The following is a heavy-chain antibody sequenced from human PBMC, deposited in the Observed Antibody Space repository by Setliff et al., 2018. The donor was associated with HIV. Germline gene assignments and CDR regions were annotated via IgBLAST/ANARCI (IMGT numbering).Heavy chain of an antibody. J-gene: IGHJ4*02. CDR2: IYTSGST. D-gene: IGHD3-9*01. Sequence: SEPLSLPCTFSGGSITNGGYYWSWIRQPAGKGLDWIGHIYTSGSTNFNPSLKSRVTISMDMSKNQFSLKLTSLTSADTAVYYCARGSGTFHDVLSFGPWGQGTLVTVSS. CDR3: ARGSGTFHDVLSFGP. V-gene: IGHV4-61*09. CDR1: GGSITNGGYY.